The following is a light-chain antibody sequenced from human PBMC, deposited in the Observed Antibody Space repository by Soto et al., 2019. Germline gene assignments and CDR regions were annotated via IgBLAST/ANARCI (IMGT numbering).Light chain of an antibody. V-gene: IGKV3-15*01. CDR2: GAS. CDR3: QQYNNWPRT. J-gene: IGKJ1*01. Sequence: EIVMTQSPATLSVSPVERATLSGRASQSVGSNLAWYQQKPGQAPRLLIYGASTRATGIPARFSGSGSGTEFTLTISSLQSEDFAVYYCQQYNNWPRTFGQGTKVDIK. CDR1: QSVGSN.